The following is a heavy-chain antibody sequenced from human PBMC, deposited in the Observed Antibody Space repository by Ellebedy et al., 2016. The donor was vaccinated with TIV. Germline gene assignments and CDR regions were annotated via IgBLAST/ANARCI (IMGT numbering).Heavy chain of an antibody. Sequence: ASVKVSCKASHYTFSTYDISWVRQAPGHGLEWIGWISPHNGNTTYAQKLQGRVTITTDTSTSTAYMELRSLRSGDTAVYYCAREGVAGMFYFDYWGQGALVTVSS. V-gene: IGHV1-18*01. D-gene: IGHD6-19*01. CDR2: ISPHNGNT. J-gene: IGHJ4*02. CDR1: HYTFSTYD. CDR3: AREGVAGMFYFDY.